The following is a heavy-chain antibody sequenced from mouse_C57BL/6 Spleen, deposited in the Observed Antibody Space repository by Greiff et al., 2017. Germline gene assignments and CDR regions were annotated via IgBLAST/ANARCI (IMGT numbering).Heavy chain of an antibody. V-gene: IGHV1-50*01. CDR2: IDPSDSYT. Sequence: QVQLKQPGAELVKPGASVKLSCKASGYTFTSYWMQWVKQRPGQGLEWIGEIDPSDSYTNYNQKFKGKATLTVDTSSSTAYMQLSSLTSEDSAVYYCARYDGNYPWYFDVWGTGTTVTVSS. J-gene: IGHJ1*03. CDR3: ARYDGNYPWYFDV. D-gene: IGHD2-1*01. CDR1: GYTFTSYW.